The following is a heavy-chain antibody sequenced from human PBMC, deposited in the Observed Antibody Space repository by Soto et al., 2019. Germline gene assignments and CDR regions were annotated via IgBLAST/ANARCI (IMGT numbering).Heavy chain of an antibody. J-gene: IGHJ4*02. CDR1: GGSIRSYY. Sequence: SETLSLTCTVSGGSIRSYYWSWIRQPPGKGLEWIGYIYYSGSTNYNPSLKSLVTISVDTSKNQFSLKLSSLTAADTAVYYCARRYGANFDYWGQGAAVIGSS. V-gene: IGHV4-59*01. CDR3: ARRYGANFDY. CDR2: IYYSGST. D-gene: IGHD1-26*01.